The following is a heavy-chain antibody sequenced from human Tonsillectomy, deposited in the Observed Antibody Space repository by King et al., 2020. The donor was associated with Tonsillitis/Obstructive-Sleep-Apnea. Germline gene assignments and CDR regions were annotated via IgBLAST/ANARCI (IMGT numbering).Heavy chain of an antibody. J-gene: IGHJ6*03. CDR3: ATDRGGGEGGYYYYMDV. CDR2: TSYDGSKK. D-gene: IGHD3-16*01. CDR1: GLTFT. V-gene: IGHV3-30*04. Sequence: VQLVESGGGVVQPGRSLRLSCAASGLTFTMHWVRQAPGKGLEWVAVTSYDGSKKYYADSVKGRFTISRDNSKKTLYLQMNTLRAEDTAVYYCATDRGGGEGGYYYYMDVWGKGTTVTVSS.